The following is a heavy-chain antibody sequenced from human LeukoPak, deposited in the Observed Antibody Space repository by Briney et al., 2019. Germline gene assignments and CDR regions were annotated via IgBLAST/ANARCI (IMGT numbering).Heavy chain of an antibody. D-gene: IGHD4-23*01. Sequence: PGGSLRLSCAASGFTFDDYAMHWVRQAPGKGLEWVSSISSSSSYIYYADSVKGRFTISRDNAKNSLYLQMNSLRAEDTAVYYCASIYGGNSGDYWGQGTLVTVSS. V-gene: IGHV3-21*01. CDR3: ASIYGGNSGDY. J-gene: IGHJ4*02. CDR1: GFTFDDYA. CDR2: ISSSSSYI.